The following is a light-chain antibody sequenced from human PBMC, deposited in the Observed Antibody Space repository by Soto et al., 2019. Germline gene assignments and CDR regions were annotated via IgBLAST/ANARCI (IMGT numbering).Light chain of an antibody. CDR2: KAS. V-gene: IGKV1-5*03. J-gene: IGKJ5*01. CDR1: QSISSR. CDR3: QQYNSYIT. Sequence: DIQMTQSPFTLSASVGDRVTITCRASQSISSRLAWYQQKPGKAPKLLIYKASSLESGVPSRFSGSGSGTEFTLTISSLQPDDFATYYCQQYNSYITFGQGTRLEIK.